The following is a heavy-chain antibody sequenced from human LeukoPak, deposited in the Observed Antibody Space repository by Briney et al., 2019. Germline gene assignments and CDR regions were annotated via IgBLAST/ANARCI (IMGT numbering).Heavy chain of an antibody. CDR2: IFYSGST. V-gene: IGHV4-39*07. D-gene: IGHD6-13*01. Sequence: KPSETLSLTCTVSGGSISTSNYYWGWIRQPPGKGLEWIGNIFYSGSTYYSPSLKSRVTISLDTSRNQFSLKLNSVTAADTAVYYCARDLYSSRTNDAFVIWGRGTMVTVSS. CDR3: ARDLYSSRTNDAFVI. J-gene: IGHJ3*02. CDR1: GGSISTSNYY.